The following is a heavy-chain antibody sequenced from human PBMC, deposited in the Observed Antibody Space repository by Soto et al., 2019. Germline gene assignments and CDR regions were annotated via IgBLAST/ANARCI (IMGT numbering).Heavy chain of an antibody. CDR1: GFSISGHDY. CDR2: IYHTGTT. J-gene: IGHJ3*02. CDR3: ARHIGTSPTSDAYDI. Sequence: XAILSLPLDVSGFSISGHDYWCWIRQPPGKGPEWIGNIYHTGTTYSNPSLESRVTISVDTSKNQFSLNLRSVTAADTAVYYCARHIGTSPTSDAYDIWGQGTMVTVSS. V-gene: IGHV4-38-2*01.